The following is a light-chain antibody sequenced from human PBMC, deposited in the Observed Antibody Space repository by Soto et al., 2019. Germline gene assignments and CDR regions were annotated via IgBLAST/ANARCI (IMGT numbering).Light chain of an antibody. V-gene: IGKV3-11*01. Sequence: EVVLTQSPVTLSLSPGQRATLACRASQSISSNLAWYQQKPGQAPRLLISDASNRATGIPARFSGSGSGTDFTLTISSLEPEDFRVYYCQQRSNWPPEWTFGQGTKVEIK. CDR1: QSISSN. J-gene: IGKJ1*01. CDR3: QQRSNWPPEWT. CDR2: DAS.